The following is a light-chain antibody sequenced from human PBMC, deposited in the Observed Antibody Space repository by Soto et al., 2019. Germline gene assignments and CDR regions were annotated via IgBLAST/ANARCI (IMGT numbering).Light chain of an antibody. CDR3: ETWDSNTHAGV. CDR2: LEGSGTY. Sequence: QPVLTQSSSASASLGSSVKLTCTLSSGHSSYIIAWHQQQPAKAPRYLMKLEGSGTYNKGSGVPDRFSGSSSGADRYLTISNLQFDDEADYYCETWDSNTHAGVFGGGTKVTVL. CDR1: SGHSSYI. V-gene: IGLV4-60*02. J-gene: IGLJ3*02.